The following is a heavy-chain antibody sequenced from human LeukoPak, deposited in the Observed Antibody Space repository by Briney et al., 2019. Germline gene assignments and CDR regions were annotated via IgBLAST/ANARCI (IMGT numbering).Heavy chain of an antibody. D-gene: IGHD2-15*01. V-gene: IGHV1-2*02. CDR3: ARGGIGYCSGGSCPMAFDI. J-gene: IGHJ3*02. Sequence: GASVKVSCKASGYTFTGYYMHWVRQAPGQGLEWMVWINPNSGGTNYAQKFQGRVTMTRDTSISTAYMELSRLRSDDTAVYYCARGGIGYCSGGSCPMAFDIWGQGTMVTVSS. CDR1: GYTFTGYY. CDR2: INPNSGGT.